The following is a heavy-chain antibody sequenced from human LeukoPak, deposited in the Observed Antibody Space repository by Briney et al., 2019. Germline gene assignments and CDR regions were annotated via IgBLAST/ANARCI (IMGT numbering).Heavy chain of an antibody. V-gene: IGHV4-39*07. CDR2: IYYSGST. CDR1: GGSISSSSYY. CDR3: ARDGCSSTSCYRADHYYYMDV. Sequence: SETLSLTCTVSGGSISSSSYYWGWIRQPPGKGLEWIGSIYYSGSTYYNPSLKSRVTISVDTSKNQFSLKLSSVTAADTAVYYCARDGCSSTSCYRADHYYYMDVWGKGTTVTISS. J-gene: IGHJ6*03. D-gene: IGHD2-2*01.